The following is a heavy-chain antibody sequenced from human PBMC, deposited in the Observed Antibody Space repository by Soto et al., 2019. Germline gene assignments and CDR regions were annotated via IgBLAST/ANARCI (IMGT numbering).Heavy chain of an antibody. CDR2: IDGGNGNT. D-gene: IGHD2-21*02. CDR1: GYTFTNYA. J-gene: IGHJ4*02. CDR3: ARAPLFLGGTEYYFGH. Sequence: QVQLVQSGAEVKQPGASVKVSCKASGYTFTNYAMHWVRQAPGQRLQWMGWIDGGNGNTEYSQSLQARVTITSDTSASTAYMELYSLRSEDSAVYYCARAPLFLGGTEYYFGHWGQGTLVTVSS. V-gene: IGHV1-3*01.